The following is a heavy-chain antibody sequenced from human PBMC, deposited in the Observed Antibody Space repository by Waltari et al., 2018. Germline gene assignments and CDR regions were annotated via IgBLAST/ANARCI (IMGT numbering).Heavy chain of an antibody. CDR3: ARESGDYSPFDN. D-gene: IGHD4-17*01. CDR2: IFTSGIT. V-gene: IGHV4-4*07. CDR1: GGSIRSYY. Sequence: QVQLQESGPGLVKPLETLSLTCSVSGGSIRSYYWSWIRQPAGKGLEWIGHIFTSGITKYNPSLKCRVTMSVDTSKNQFSLKLTSVTAADTAVYYCARESGDYSPFDNWGQGTLVTVSS. J-gene: IGHJ4*02.